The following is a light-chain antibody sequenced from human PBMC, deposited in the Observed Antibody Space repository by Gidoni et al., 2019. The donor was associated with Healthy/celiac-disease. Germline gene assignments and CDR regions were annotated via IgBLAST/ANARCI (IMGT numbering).Light chain of an antibody. CDR2: QAS. V-gene: IGKV1-5*03. Sequence: DIQMTQSPSTLSASVGDRVTITCRASQSISSWLAWYQQKPGKAPKLLIYQASSLDSGVPSRFSGSGSGTEFTLTISSLQPDDFATYYCQQYNSYSLTCXGXTKVEIK. CDR3: QQYNSYSLT. CDR1: QSISSW. J-gene: IGKJ4*01.